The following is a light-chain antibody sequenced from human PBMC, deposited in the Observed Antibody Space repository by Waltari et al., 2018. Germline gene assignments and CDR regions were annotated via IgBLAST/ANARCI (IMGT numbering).Light chain of an antibody. J-gene: IGLJ3*02. V-gene: IGLV3-10*01. Sequence: SYELTQPPSVSVSPGHTARITRSGDAFSKKYAYWYQQKSGQAPVLVIYEDIKRPTGIPERFSGSSSGTTATLTISGAHVDDEADYYCYSTDFSGHDRVFGGGTKLTIL. CDR2: EDI. CDR3: YSTDFSGHDRV. CDR1: AFSKKY.